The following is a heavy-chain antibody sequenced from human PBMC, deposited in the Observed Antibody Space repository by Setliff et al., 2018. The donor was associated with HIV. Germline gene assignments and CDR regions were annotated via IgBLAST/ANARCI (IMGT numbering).Heavy chain of an antibody. CDR3: ARKHKVSLGRGIVVLWGFDP. CDR1: GYNFINND. J-gene: IGHJ5*02. Sequence: ASVKVSCKASGYNFINNDINWVRQATGQGLEWMGWMNPNSGNSGYAQKFQGRVTMTRSTSFSTAYMELSNLTSEDTAIYYCARKHKVSLGRGIVVLWGFDPWGQGTLVTVSS. D-gene: IGHD3-10*01. V-gene: IGHV1-8*02. CDR2: MNPNSGNS.